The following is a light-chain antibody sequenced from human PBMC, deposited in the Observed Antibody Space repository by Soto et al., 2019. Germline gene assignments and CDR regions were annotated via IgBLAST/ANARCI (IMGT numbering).Light chain of an antibody. J-gene: IGKJ4*02. CDR1: QSVSRW. Sequence: DIQMTQSPSTLSASVRDRVTITCRASQSVSRWVAWYQKKPGKAPKLLINKASCLENGVPSRFSGSGSGTEFNLTISSLQPDDFATYYCQQYNSFLTFGGGTRVEIK. V-gene: IGKV1-5*03. CDR3: QQYNSFLT. CDR2: KAS.